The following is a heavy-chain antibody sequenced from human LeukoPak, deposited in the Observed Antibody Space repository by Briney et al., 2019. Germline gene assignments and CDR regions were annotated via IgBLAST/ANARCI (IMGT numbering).Heavy chain of an antibody. V-gene: IGHV6-1*01. CDR1: GDSVSSNSAA. D-gene: IGHD2-2*01. J-gene: IGHJ5*02. Sequence: SQTLSLTCAISGDSVSSNSAAWNWIKQSPSRGLEWLGRTYYRSTWYNDYAVSVRGRITVNPDTSKNQFSVHLNSVTPEDTAVYYCARRLTQYDCFDPWGQGILVTVSS. CDR3: ARRLTQYDCFDP. CDR2: TYYRSTWYN.